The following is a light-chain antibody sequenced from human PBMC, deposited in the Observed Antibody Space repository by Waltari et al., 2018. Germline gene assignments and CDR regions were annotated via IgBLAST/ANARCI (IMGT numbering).Light chain of an antibody. CDR2: YAS. CDR1: QSVDSK. Sequence: EVLLTQSPATLSVSPGEGVTLSCRASQSVDSKLAWYQQKPGQAPRLLIAYASSRATNVPARFIGSGSGAEFTLTISSLESEDSAVYSCQQHGDWPPTFGQGTKVEIQ. J-gene: IGKJ1*01. V-gene: IGKV3-15*01. CDR3: QQHGDWPPT.